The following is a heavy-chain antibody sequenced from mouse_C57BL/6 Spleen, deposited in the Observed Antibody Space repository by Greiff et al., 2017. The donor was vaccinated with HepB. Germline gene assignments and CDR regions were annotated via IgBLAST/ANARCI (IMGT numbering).Heavy chain of an antibody. CDR1: GYAFTNYL. CDR3: ARGPIYYDYDDEYYFDY. D-gene: IGHD2-4*01. V-gene: IGHV1-54*01. Sequence: QVQLQQSGAELVRPGTSVQVSCKASGYAFTNYLIEWVKLRPGQGLEWIGVINPGSGGTNYNEKFKGKATLTAVKSSSTAYMQLSSLTSEDSAVYFCARGPIYYDYDDEYYFDYWGQGTTLTVSS. J-gene: IGHJ2*01. CDR2: INPGSGGT.